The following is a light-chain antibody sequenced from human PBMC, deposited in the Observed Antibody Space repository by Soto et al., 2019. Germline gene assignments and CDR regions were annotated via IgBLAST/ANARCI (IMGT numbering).Light chain of an antibody. Sequence: AIPMTQSPSSLSASVGDRVTITCRASQGSRNDLGWYQQKPGKAPKLLIYGASSLQSGVPSRFSGSGSGTDFTLTISSRQPEDFATYYCLQYYNYPLTFGGGTKVEIK. CDR1: QGSRND. V-gene: IGKV1-6*01. J-gene: IGKJ4*01. CDR3: LQYYNYPLT. CDR2: GAS.